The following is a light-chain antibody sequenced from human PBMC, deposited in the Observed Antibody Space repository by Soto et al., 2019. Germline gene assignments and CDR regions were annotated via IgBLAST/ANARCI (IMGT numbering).Light chain of an antibody. Sequence: EIGMTHSPGTLSVSPGERATLSCRASQSVSSNLAWYQQKPGQAPRLLIYGASTRATGIPARFSGSGSETEFTLTISSLQSEDFAVYYCQQFYNWPRTFGQGTKV. CDR1: QSVSSN. J-gene: IGKJ1*01. V-gene: IGKV3-15*01. CDR3: QQFYNWPRT. CDR2: GAS.